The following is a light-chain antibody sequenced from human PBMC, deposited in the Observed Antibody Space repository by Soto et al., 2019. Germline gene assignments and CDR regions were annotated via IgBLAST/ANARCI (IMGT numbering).Light chain of an antibody. Sequence: QSVLTQPASVSGSPGQSITISCTGTSSDVGSYNLVSWYQQHPGKAPKLMIYEGSKRPSGVSNRFSGSKSGNTASLTISGLQAEYESDYYCCSYAGSSSLDDRFGTGTKVTVL. J-gene: IGLJ1*01. CDR1: SSDVGSYNL. V-gene: IGLV2-23*01. CDR3: CSYAGSSSLDDR. CDR2: EGS.